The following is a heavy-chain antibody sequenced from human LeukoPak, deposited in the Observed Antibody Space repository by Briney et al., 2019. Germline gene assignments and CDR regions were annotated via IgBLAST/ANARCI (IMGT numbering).Heavy chain of an antibody. CDR2: ISNTGGNT. Sequence: GGSLRLSCAASGFTVSTNYMSWVRQAPGKGLEWVSAISNTGGNTYYADSVKGRFTISRDNSKNTLYLQMNSLRAEDTAVYYCAKDGGIWGQGTMVTVSS. J-gene: IGHJ3*02. CDR3: AKDGGI. V-gene: IGHV3-23*01. CDR1: GFTVSTNY. D-gene: IGHD3-3*01.